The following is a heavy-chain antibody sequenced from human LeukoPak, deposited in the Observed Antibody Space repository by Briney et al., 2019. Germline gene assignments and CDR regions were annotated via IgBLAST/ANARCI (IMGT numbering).Heavy chain of an antibody. D-gene: IGHD6-13*01. Sequence: SETLSLTCTVSGGSISSSSYYWGWIRQPPGKGLEWIGSIYYSGSTYYNPSLKSRVTISVDTSKIQFSLKLSSVTAADTAVYYCARTPNRRYSSSWYYFDYWGQGTLVTVSS. V-gene: IGHV4-39*01. CDR2: IYYSGST. CDR1: GGSISSSSYY. J-gene: IGHJ4*02. CDR3: ARTPNRRYSSSWYYFDY.